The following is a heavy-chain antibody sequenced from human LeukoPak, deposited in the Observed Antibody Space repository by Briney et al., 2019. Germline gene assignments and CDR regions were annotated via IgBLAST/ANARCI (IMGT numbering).Heavy chain of an antibody. Sequence: GASVKVSCKASGYTFTGYYMHWVRQAPGQGLEWMGWINPNSGGTNYAQKFQGRVTMTRDTSISTAYMELSRLRSDDTAVYYCARDGVEGKYFDWTQFDYWGQGTLVTVSS. CDR2: INPNSGGT. D-gene: IGHD3-9*01. V-gene: IGHV1-2*02. CDR1: GYTFTGYY. CDR3: ARDGVEGKYFDWTQFDY. J-gene: IGHJ4*02.